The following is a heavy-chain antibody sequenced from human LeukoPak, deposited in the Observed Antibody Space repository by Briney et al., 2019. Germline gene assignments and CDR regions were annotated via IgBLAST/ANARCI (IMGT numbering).Heavy chain of an antibody. D-gene: IGHD6-19*01. V-gene: IGHV3-33*01. CDR2: IWYDGSNK. Sequence: PGGSLRLSCAASGFTFTIYGMHWVRQAPGKGLEWVAVIWYDGSNKYYADSVKGRFTISRDNSKNTLYLQMNSLRAEDTAVYYCARDPYSSGWTDYWGQGTLVTVSS. J-gene: IGHJ4*02. CDR1: GFTFTIYG. CDR3: ARDPYSSGWTDY.